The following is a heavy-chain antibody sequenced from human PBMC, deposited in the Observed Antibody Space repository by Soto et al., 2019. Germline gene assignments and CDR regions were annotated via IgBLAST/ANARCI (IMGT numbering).Heavy chain of an antibody. CDR2: SSWNSGSI. J-gene: IGHJ4*02. Sequence: PRLSCAASGFTFDDYAMHWVRQAPGKGLEWVSGSSWNSGSIGYADSVKGRFTISRDNAKNSLYLQMNSLRAEDTALYYCAKDSGYSSSWYFDHWGQRTLVTVSP. CDR3: AKDSGYSSSWYFDH. D-gene: IGHD6-13*01. V-gene: IGHV3-9*01. CDR1: GFTFDDYA.